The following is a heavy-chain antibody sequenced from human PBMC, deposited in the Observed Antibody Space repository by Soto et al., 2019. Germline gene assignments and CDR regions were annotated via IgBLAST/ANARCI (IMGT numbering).Heavy chain of an antibody. D-gene: IGHD1-7*01. CDR3: ARNEGTFDP. V-gene: IGHV3-11*01. Sequence: GSLRLSCAASGFTFGDYDMSWIRQAPGKGLEWVSYITTSGNARYYADSVKGRFTISRDNAKNSLYLQMNSLRADDTAVYYCARNEGTFDPWGQGILVTVSS. CDR1: GFTFGDYD. CDR2: ITTSGNAR. J-gene: IGHJ5*02.